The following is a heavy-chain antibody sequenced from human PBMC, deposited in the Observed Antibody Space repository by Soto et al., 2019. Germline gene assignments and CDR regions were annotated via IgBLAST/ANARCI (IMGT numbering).Heavy chain of an antibody. CDR1: GFTFSSYS. CDR3: ARVANYYYGSGSPPGY. Sequence: PGGSLRLSCAASGFTFSSYSMNWVRQAPGKGLEWVSSISSSSSYIYYADSVKGRFTISRDNAKNSLYLQMNSLRAEDTAVYYCARVANYYYGSGSPPGYWGQGTLVTVPQ. J-gene: IGHJ4*02. CDR2: ISSSSSYI. V-gene: IGHV3-21*01. D-gene: IGHD3-10*01.